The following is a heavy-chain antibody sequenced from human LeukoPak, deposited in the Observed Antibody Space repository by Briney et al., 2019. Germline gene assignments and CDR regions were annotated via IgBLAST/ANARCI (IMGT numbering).Heavy chain of an antibody. CDR3: ARDRGGPSPYFDY. D-gene: IGHD3-16*01. V-gene: IGHV4-61*02. Sequence: SQTLSLTCTVSGGSISSGSYYWSWIRQPAGKGLEWIGRIYTSGSTNYNPSLKSRVTISVDTSKNQFSLKLSSVTAADTAVYYCARDRGGPSPYFDYWGQGTLVTVSS. J-gene: IGHJ4*02. CDR2: IYTSGST. CDR1: GGSISSGSYY.